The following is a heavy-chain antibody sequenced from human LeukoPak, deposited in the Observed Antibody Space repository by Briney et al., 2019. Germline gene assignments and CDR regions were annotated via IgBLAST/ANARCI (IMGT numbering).Heavy chain of an antibody. CDR1: GFTFSSYD. V-gene: IGHV3-13*01. J-gene: IGHJ4*02. Sequence: GGSLRLSCAASGFTFSSYDMHWVRQATGKGLEWVSAIGTAGDTYYPGSVKGRFTISRENAKNSLYLQMNSLRAGDTAVYYCARGCSAAGCTDYWGQGTLVTVSS. D-gene: IGHD6-13*01. CDR2: IGTAGDT. CDR3: ARGCSAAGCTDY.